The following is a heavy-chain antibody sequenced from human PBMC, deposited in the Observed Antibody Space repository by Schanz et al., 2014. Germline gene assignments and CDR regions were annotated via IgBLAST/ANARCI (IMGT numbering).Heavy chain of an antibody. CDR1: GFTFDNYA. CDR3: AKDRQTTVNRVGYYYDMDV. Sequence: EVQLVESGGGLVQPCRSLRLSCAASGFTFDNYAMHWVRQAPGKGLEWVSSISWNSGSVAYADSVKGRFTISRDDAKSSLYLQMNRLRAEDTALYYCAKDRQTTVNRVGYYYDMDVWGQGPTVTVSS. J-gene: IGHJ6*02. D-gene: IGHD4-4*01. V-gene: IGHV3-9*01. CDR2: ISWNSGSV.